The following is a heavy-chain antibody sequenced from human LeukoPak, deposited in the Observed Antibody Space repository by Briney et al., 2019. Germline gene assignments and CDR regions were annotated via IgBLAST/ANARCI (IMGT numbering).Heavy chain of an antibody. CDR2: INSDGSRI. V-gene: IGHV3-74*01. CDR1: GFTLSDYW. CDR3: ARAPQIGFSGFDKNY. D-gene: IGHD5-12*01. Sequence: GGSLRLSCAASGFTLSDYWMHWVRQAPGKGLVWVSRINSDGSRIIYADSVKGQFTISRDNAKNTVYLQMNSLRADDTAVYFCARAPQIGFSGFDKNYWGQGTLVTVSS. J-gene: IGHJ4*02.